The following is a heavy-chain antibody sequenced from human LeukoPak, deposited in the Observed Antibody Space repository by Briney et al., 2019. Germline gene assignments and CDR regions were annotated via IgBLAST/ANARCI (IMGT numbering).Heavy chain of an antibody. J-gene: IGHJ4*02. CDR1: GYTFTGYY. Sequence: ASVKVSCKASGYTFTGYYMHWVRQAPGQGLEWMGWINPNSGGTNYAQKFQGRVTMTRDTSISTAYMELSRLRSDDTAVYYCARVGSWRYCSSTSCYRGSFDYWGQGTLVTVSS. CDR3: ARVGSWRYCSSTSCYRGSFDY. D-gene: IGHD2-2*02. CDR2: INPNSGGT. V-gene: IGHV1-2*02.